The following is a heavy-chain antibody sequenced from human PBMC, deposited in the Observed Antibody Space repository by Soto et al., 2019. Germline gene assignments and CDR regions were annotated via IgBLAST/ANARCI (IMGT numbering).Heavy chain of an antibody. CDR2: IGIGSSTK. J-gene: IGHJ4*02. CDR3: ARDRSSGWYFDY. CDR1: GFTFRNYG. Sequence: PGGSLRLSCAASGFTFRNYGMNWVRQAPGKGLEWVSYIGIGSSTKYYADSVKGRFTISRDNAKNSLYLQMNSLRAEDTAVYYCARDRSSGWYFDYWGQGTLVTVSS. D-gene: IGHD6-19*01. V-gene: IGHV3-48*04.